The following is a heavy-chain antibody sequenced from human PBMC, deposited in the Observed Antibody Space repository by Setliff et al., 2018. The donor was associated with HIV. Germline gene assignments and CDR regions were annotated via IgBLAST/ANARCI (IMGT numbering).Heavy chain of an antibody. CDR2: ISQDASKD. J-gene: IGHJ2*01. CDR3: AKSSFRFFEDLSDWYFDF. V-gene: IGHV3-30*18. CDR1: GFSLRTYG. D-gene: IGHD3-16*02. Sequence: PGGSLRLSCAPSGFSLRTYGLHRVRQAPGKGLEWVAVISQDASKDYYADSVKGRFTISKDNSKNTVFLQMNNLRVEATALYYCAKSSFRFFEDLSDWYFDFWGRGTLVTVSS.